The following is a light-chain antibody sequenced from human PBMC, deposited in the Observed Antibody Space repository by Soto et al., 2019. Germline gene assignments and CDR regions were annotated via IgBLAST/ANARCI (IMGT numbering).Light chain of an antibody. J-gene: IGLJ3*02. CDR3: QSYDRSLSGTV. Sequence: QSVLTQPPSVSGAPGQRFTISCTGSSSNIGAGYDVHWYKQLPGTAPKLLIFGNNNRPSGVPDRFSGSKFGPSASLAITGLQDDDEADYYCQSYDRSLSGTVLGGGTKLTVL. CDR1: SSNIGAGYD. CDR2: GNN. V-gene: IGLV1-40*01.